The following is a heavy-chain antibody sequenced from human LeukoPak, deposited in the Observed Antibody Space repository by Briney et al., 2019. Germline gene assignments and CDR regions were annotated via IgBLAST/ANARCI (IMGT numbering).Heavy chain of an antibody. CDR2: INRDGSRT. V-gene: IGHV3-74*01. CDR1: GITFSSYW. J-gene: IGHJ6*02. CDR3: ARDRTYVMDV. Sequence: TGGSLRLSCEASGITFSSYWMHWVRQAPGKGLVWVSRINRDGSRTSYADSVKGRFTISRDNAKNTLYLQMNSLRAEDTAVYHCARDRTYVMDVWGQGTTVTVSS.